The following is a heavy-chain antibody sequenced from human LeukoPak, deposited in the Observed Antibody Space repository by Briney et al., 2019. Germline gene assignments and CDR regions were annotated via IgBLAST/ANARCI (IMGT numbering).Heavy chain of an antibody. V-gene: IGHV3-7*03. J-gene: IGHJ4*02. D-gene: IGHD3-10*02. CDR3: ARDPYVSNFDY. CDR1: GLTFSSSW. Sequence: GGSLRLSCAVSGLTFSSSWMDWVRQAPGKGLEWVASINPDGNKKYSADSVKGRFTISRDNAQNSLYLHMHSLRVEDTAVYYCARDPYVSNFDYWGQGTLVTVSS. CDR2: INPDGNKK.